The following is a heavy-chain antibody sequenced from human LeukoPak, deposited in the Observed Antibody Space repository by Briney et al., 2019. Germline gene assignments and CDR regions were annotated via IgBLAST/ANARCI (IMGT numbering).Heavy chain of an antibody. CDR1: GFTFSSYA. CDR2: ISGSGGST. CDR3: AKASNLYGSGSYGGWFDH. V-gene: IGHV3-23*01. Sequence: GGSLRLSCAASGFTFSSYAMSWVRQAPGKGLEWVSAISGSGGSTYYVDSVKGRFTISRDNSKNTLYLQMNSLRAEDTAVYYCAKASNLYGSGSYGGWFDHWGQGTLVTVSS. J-gene: IGHJ5*02. D-gene: IGHD3-10*01.